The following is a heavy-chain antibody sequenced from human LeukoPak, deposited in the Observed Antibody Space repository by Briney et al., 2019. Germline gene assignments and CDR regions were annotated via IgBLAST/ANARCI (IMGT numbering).Heavy chain of an antibody. CDR3: AREREGYCTNGVCYRALDY. J-gene: IGHJ4*02. Sequence: SVKVSCKASGGTFSSYAISWVRQAPGQGLEWMGGIIPIFGTANYAQKFQGRVTITTDESTSTAYMELSSLRSKDTAVYYCAREREGYCTNGVCYRALDYWGQGTLVTVSS. D-gene: IGHD2-8*01. V-gene: IGHV1-69*05. CDR2: IIPIFGTA. CDR1: GGTFSSYA.